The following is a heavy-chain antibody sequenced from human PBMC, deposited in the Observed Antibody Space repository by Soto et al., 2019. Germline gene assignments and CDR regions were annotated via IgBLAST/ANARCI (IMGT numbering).Heavy chain of an antibody. D-gene: IGHD6-25*01. Sequence: SETLSLTCTVSGGSISSGDYYWSWIRQPPGKGLEWIGYIYYSGSTYYNPSLKSRVTISVDTSKNQFSLKLSSVTAADTAVYYCATDAPGYRYYYYGMDVWGQGTTVTVSS. V-gene: IGHV4-30-4*01. CDR3: ATDAPGYRYYYYGMDV. CDR2: IYYSGST. CDR1: GGSISSGDYY. J-gene: IGHJ6*02.